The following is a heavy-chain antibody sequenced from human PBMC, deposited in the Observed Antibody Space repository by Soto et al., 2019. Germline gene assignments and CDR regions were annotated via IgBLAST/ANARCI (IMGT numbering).Heavy chain of an antibody. V-gene: IGHV3-23*01. Sequence: GGSLRLSCAASGFTFSSKAMSWVRQAPGKGLEWVSAISGSGGNTYYADSVKGRFTISRDNSKNTLYLQMNSLRAEDTAIYYCAKGNITMIVVVLDYWGQGTPVTVSS. D-gene: IGHD3-22*01. CDR2: ISGSGGNT. J-gene: IGHJ4*02. CDR3: AKGNITMIVVVLDY. CDR1: GFTFSSKA.